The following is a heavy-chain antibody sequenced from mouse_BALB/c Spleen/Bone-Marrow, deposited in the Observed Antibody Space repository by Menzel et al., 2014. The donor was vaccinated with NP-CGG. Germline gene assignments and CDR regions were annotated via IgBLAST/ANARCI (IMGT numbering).Heavy chain of an antibody. CDR2: IDPANGNT. Sequence: VQLQQLGAELVKPGASVKLSCTASGFNIKDTYMHWVKQRPEQGLEWIGRIDPANGNTKYDPKFQGKATITADTSSNTAYLQLSSLTSEDTAVYYCARYRLGTYFDYWGQGTTLTVSS. D-gene: IGHD1-2*01. CDR1: GFNIKDTY. J-gene: IGHJ2*01. CDR3: ARYRLGTYFDY. V-gene: IGHV14-3*02.